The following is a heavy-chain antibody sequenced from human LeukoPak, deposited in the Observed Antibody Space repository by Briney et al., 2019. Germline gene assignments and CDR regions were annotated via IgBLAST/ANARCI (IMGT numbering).Heavy chain of an antibody. CDR3: AKGLKTAVGPYMGYHYYMDV. V-gene: IGHV3-74*01. J-gene: IGHJ6*03. D-gene: IGHD5-18*01. CDR1: GFTFTTYW. CDR2: IKYDGSTS. Sequence: GGSLRLSCEASGFTFTTYWIHWVRQGPGKGLVWVSRIKYDGSTSNYADSVKGRFTISRDNAKNTVYLQMISLRAEDTALYYCAKGLKTAVGPYMGYHYYMDVWGKGTTVTVSS.